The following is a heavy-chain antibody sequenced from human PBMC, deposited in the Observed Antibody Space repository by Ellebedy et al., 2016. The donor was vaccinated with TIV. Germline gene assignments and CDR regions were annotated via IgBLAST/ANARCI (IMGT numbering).Heavy chain of an antibody. Sequence: SETLSLXXTVSGGSISSSSYYWGWIRQPPGKGLEWIGSIYYSGSTYYNPSLKSRVTISVDTSKNQFSLKLSSVTAADTAVYYCARLRGYQLLSGYYYYGMDVWGQGTTVTVSS. CDR1: GGSISSSSYY. V-gene: IGHV4-39*01. D-gene: IGHD2-2*01. CDR2: IYYSGST. CDR3: ARLRGYQLLSGYYYYGMDV. J-gene: IGHJ6*02.